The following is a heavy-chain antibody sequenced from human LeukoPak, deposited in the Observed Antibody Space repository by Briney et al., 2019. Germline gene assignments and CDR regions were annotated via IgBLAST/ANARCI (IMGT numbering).Heavy chain of an antibody. J-gene: IGHJ6*02. V-gene: IGHV5-51*01. CDR2: INLGVSTT. Sequence: GESLQISCVGSGFRFTNNFIGWARQMPGKGLEWMGIINLGVSTTRYSPSFQGQVTFSADKSINTAYLQWSSLKASDTAIYYCARQPPNYYAMDVWGQGTTVTVSS. CDR3: ARQPPNYYAMDV. CDR1: GFRFTNNF.